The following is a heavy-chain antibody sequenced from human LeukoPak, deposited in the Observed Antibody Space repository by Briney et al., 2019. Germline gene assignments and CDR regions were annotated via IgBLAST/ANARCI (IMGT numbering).Heavy chain of an antibody. CDR1: GFTFSSYS. Sequence: GGSLRLSCAASGFTFSSYSMSWVRQAPGKGLEWVSSISSSSSYIYYADSVKGRFTISRDNAENSLYLQMNSLRAEDTAVYYCAKIAIAAAGIDYWGQGTLVTVSS. D-gene: IGHD6-13*01. V-gene: IGHV3-21*01. J-gene: IGHJ4*02. CDR3: AKIAIAAAGIDY. CDR2: ISSSSSYI.